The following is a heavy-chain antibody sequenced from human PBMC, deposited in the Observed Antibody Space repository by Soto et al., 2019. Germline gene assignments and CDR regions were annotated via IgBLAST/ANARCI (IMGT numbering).Heavy chain of an antibody. D-gene: IGHD5-12*01. J-gene: IGHJ5*02. CDR2: IYHSGST. CDR3: ARAGTWGYSGYDVARKYRFDP. CDR1: GGSISSSNW. V-gene: IGHV4-4*02. Sequence: QVQLQESGPGLVKPSGTLSLTCAVSGGSISSSNWWSWVRQPPGKGLEWIGEIYHSGSTNYNPSLKSRVTISVDKSKNQFSQKLSSVTAADTAVYYCARAGTWGYSGYDVARKYRFDPWGQGTLVTVSS.